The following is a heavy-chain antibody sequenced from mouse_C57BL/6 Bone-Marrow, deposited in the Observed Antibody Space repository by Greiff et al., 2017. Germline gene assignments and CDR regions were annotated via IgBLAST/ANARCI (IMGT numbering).Heavy chain of an antibody. CDR3: ARGTTVAYWYFDV. V-gene: IGHV1-81*01. CDR2: IYPRSGNT. CDR1: GYTFTSYG. Sequence: QVQLQQSGAELARPGASVKLSCKASGYTFTSYGISWVKQRTGQGLEWIGEIYPRSGNTYYNEKFKGKATLTADKSSSTAYMELRSLTSEDSAVYFCARGTTVAYWYFDVWGTGTTVTVSS. D-gene: IGHD1-1*01. J-gene: IGHJ1*03.